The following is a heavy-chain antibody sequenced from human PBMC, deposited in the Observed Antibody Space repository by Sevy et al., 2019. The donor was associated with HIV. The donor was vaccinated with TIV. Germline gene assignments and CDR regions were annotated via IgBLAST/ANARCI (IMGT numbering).Heavy chain of an antibody. Sequence: ASVKVSCKASGYTFTSYGISWVRQAPGQGLEWMGWISAYNGNTNYAQKLQGRVTMTPDTSTSTAYMELRSLRSDDTAVYYCARSPTKTRTIFGVVTLPRYYYYGMDVWGQGTTVTVSS. CDR3: ARSPTKTRTIFGVVTLPRYYYYGMDV. J-gene: IGHJ6*02. V-gene: IGHV1-18*01. D-gene: IGHD3-3*01. CDR2: ISAYNGNT. CDR1: GYTFTSYG.